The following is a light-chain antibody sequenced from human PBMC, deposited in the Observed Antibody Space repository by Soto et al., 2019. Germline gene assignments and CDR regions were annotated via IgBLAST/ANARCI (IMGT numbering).Light chain of an antibody. CDR1: QSIGVW. Sequence: DIQLTQSPSTLSASVGDRVTITCRASQSIGVWLTWYQQKPGKAPKFLIYKPSTLESGVPSRFSGSGSGTEFILTISSLQPDDFATYHCQYYDNYSWTFGQGTKVEIK. CDR3: QYYDNYSWT. J-gene: IGKJ1*01. V-gene: IGKV1-5*03. CDR2: KPS.